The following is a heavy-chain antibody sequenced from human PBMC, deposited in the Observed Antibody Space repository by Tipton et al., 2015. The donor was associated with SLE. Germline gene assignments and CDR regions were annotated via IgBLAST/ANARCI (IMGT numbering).Heavy chain of an antibody. D-gene: IGHD1-1*01. V-gene: IGHV1-2*02. CDR1: GDTFIGYY. J-gene: IGHJ3*02. Sequence: QVQLVQSGAEVQRPGASVKVSCKASGDTFIGYYVHWVRQAPGQGLEWMGWINAHSGGAKYGQKFQGRITMTSDTSISTAYLEMTRLRSDDTAVYYCARSYNWNDAFDNWGQGTMVTVSS. CDR2: INAHSGGA. CDR3: ARSYNWNDAFDN.